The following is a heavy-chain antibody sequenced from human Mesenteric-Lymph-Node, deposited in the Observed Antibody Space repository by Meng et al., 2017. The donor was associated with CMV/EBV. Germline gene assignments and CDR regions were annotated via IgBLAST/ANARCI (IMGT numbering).Heavy chain of an antibody. CDR2: INPNSGGT. D-gene: IGHD3-10*01. CDR1: GYTFTGYY. Sequence: ASVTVSCKASGYTFTGYYIHWVRQAPGQGLEWMGWINPNSGGTNYAQKFQGRVTMTRDTSISTAYMELSRLRSDDTAVYYCARELLWFGDPYYYYGMDIWGQGTLVTVSS. CDR3: ARELLWFGDPYYYYGMDI. J-gene: IGHJ6*02. V-gene: IGHV1-2*02.